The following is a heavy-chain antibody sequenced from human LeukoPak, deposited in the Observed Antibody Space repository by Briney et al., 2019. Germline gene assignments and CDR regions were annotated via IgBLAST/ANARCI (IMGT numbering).Heavy chain of an antibody. J-gene: IGHJ6*02. V-gene: IGHV3-30*18. Sequence: PGGSLRLSCAASGFIFSSYDMHWARQAPGKGLEWVALISSDGTNKYYADSVEGRFTISRDNSKNTLYLQMNSLRGEDTALYYCVKVLVTYTVDVWGQGTTVTVSS. CDR2: ISSDGTNK. D-gene: IGHD1-1*01. CDR3: VKVLVTYTVDV. CDR1: GFIFSSYD.